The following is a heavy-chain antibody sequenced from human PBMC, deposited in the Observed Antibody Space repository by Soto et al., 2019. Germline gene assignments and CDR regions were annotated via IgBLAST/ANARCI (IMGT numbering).Heavy chain of an antibody. J-gene: IGHJ4*02. V-gene: IGHV4-30-2*01. Sequence: SETLSLTCAVSGGSISSGGYSWSWIRQPPGKGLEWIGYIYHSGSTYYNPSLKSRVTISVDSSKNQFSLKMSSVTAEDTDVYYCARGPPNTYWGQVTLVPVSS. CDR2: IYHSGST. CDR3: ARGPPNTY. CDR1: GGSISSGGYS. D-gene: IGHD2-8*01.